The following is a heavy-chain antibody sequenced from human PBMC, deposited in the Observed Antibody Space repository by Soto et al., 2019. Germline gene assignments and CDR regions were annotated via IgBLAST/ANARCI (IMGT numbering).Heavy chain of an antibody. CDR3: AGLRIAAAGHFDY. CDR1: GGSISSYY. D-gene: IGHD6-13*01. V-gene: IGHV4-59*01. J-gene: IGHJ4*02. Sequence: QVQLQESGPGLVKPSETLSLTCTVSGGSISSYYWSWIRQPPGKGLEWIGYIYYSGSTNYNPSLKTRVTTSVDTSKNQFSLKLSSVTAADTAVYYCAGLRIAAAGHFDYWGQGTLVTVSS. CDR2: IYYSGST.